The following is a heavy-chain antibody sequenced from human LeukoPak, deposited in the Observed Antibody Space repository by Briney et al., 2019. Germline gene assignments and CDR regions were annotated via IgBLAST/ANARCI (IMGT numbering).Heavy chain of an antibody. CDR1: GFTFSSAW. CDR2: VLSKTEGGTT. V-gene: IGHV3-15*01. Sequence: AGGSLRLSCAASGFTFSSAWMTWVRQAPGKRLEWVGRVLSKTEGGTTEYAAPVKGRFIVSRDDSKNTLFLQMNSLKTEDTAVYYCTTERRSSPSSSRFDYWGQGALVTVSS. CDR3: TTERRSSPSSSRFDY. J-gene: IGHJ4*02. D-gene: IGHD2-2*01.